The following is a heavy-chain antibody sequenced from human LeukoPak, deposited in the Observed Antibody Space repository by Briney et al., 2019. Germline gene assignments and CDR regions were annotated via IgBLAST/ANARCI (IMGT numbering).Heavy chain of an antibody. CDR1: GYTFTSYD. J-gene: IGHJ4*02. V-gene: IGHV1-8*01. CDR3: ARGLLWSGYYVFGLYYFDY. D-gene: IGHD3-3*01. CDR2: MNPNSGNT. Sequence: ASVKVSCKASGYTFTSYDINWVRQATGQGLEWMGWMNPNSGNTGYAQKFQGRVTMTRNTSISTAYMELSSLRSEDTAVYYCARGLLWSGYYVFGLYYFDYWGQGTLVTVSS.